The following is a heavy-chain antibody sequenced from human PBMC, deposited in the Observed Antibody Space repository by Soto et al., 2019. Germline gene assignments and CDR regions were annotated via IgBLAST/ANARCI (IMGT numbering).Heavy chain of an antibody. CDR3: AKAFLLFVCWSFDY. J-gene: IGHJ4*02. CDR1: GFTFSSYA. D-gene: IGHD3-9*01. Sequence: GESLTLSCAASGFTFSSYAMNWVRQAPGKGLEWVSAISGNGGTTNYADSVKGRFTISRDNSKNTLYLQMNSLRAADTAVYYCAKAFLLFVCWSFDYWGQGTLVTVSS. CDR2: ISGNGGTT. V-gene: IGHV3-23*01.